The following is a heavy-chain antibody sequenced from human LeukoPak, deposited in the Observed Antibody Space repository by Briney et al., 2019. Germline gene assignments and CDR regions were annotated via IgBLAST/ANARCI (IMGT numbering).Heavy chain of an antibody. Sequence: GGSLRLSCAASGSTFSSYAMSWVRQGPGKGLEWVSHISGSGGSSYHVDSVKGRFTISRDNSKNTLYLQMNSLRAEDTAVYYCARLGRYADYWGQGTLVTVSS. CDR3: ARLGRYADY. CDR2: ISGSGGSS. CDR1: GSTFSSYA. J-gene: IGHJ4*02. D-gene: IGHD3-16*01. V-gene: IGHV3-23*01.